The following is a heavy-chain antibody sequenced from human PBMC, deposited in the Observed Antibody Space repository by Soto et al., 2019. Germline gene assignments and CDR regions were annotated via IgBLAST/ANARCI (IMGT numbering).Heavy chain of an antibody. CDR1: GFTFSSYA. CDR2: ISGSGGST. Sequence: GGSLRLSCAASGFTFSSYAMSWVRQAPGKGLEWVSAISGSGGSTYYADSVKGRFTISRDNSKNTLCLQMNSLRDEDTAVYYCNSFSRRSYNFSISDVWGQGTTVTVSS. V-gene: IGHV3-23*01. D-gene: IGHD3-3*01. J-gene: IGHJ6*02. CDR3: NSFSRRSYNFSISDV.